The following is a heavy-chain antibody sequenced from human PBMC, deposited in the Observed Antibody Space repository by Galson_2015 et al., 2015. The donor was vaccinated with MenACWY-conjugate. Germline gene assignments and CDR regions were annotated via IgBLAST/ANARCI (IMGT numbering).Heavy chain of an antibody. CDR1: GGTFSSYA. V-gene: IGHV1-69*04. CDR2: IIPILGIA. J-gene: IGHJ4*02. D-gene: IGHD1-26*01. CDR3: CSSSNREPHVDY. Sequence: SVKVSCKASGGTFSSYAISWVRQAPGQGLEWMGRIIPILGIANYAQKFQGRVTITADKSTSTAYMELSSLRSEDTAVYYCCSSSNREPHVDYWGQGTLVTVSS.